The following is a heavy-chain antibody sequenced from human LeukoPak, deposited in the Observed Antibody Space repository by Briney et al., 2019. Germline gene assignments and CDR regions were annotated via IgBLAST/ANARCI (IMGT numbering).Heavy chain of an antibody. V-gene: IGHV1-18*01. J-gene: IGHJ4*02. CDR1: GYTFTSYG. CDR2: ISAYNGNT. D-gene: IGHD3-10*01. Sequence: ASVKVSCKASGYTFTSYGISWVRQAPGQGLEWMGWISAYNGNTNYAQKLQGRVTVTTDTSTSTAYMELRSLRSDDTAVYYCARDHYYGSGSYYNVWDYWGQGTLVNVSS. CDR3: ARDHYYGSGSYYNVWDY.